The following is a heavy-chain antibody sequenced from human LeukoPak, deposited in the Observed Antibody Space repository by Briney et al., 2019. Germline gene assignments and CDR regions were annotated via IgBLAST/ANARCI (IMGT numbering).Heavy chain of an antibody. D-gene: IGHD1-26*01. CDR3: ARGLKYGTNYYMDV. CDR1: GYTFTGYS. J-gene: IGHJ6*03. V-gene: IGHV1-2*02. CDR2: INPNSGGT. Sequence: ASVKVSCKASGYTFTGYSMHWVRQAPGQGLEWMGWINPNSGGTNYAQKFQGRVTMTRDTSISTAYMELSSLRSEDTAVYYCARGLKYGTNYYMDVWGKGTTVTVSS.